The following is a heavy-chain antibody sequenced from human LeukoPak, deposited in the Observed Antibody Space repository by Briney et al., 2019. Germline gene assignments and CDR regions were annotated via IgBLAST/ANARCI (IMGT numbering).Heavy chain of an antibody. CDR2: MNPNSGNT. CDR1: GYTFTSYD. V-gene: IGHV1-8*01. J-gene: IGHJ6*02. Sequence: ASVKVSCKASGYTFTSYDTNWVRQATGQGLEWMGWMNPNSGNTGYAQKFQGRVTMTRNTSISTAYMELSSLRSEDTAVYYCARLKLVDTAMSVYYGMDVWGQGTTVTVSS. CDR3: ARLKLVDTAMSVYYGMDV. D-gene: IGHD5-18*01.